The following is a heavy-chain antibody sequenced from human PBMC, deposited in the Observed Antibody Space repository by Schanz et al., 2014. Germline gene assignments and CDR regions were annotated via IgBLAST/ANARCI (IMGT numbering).Heavy chain of an antibody. J-gene: IGHJ3*02. Sequence: QLQLQESGPGLVKPSQTLSLTCTVSGGSISSGSYYWSWIRQPAGKGLEWIGRIYTSGSTNYNPAIRSRATITVNTSNTRFPLKLSSVPAADTAVYYCARDVGGCSSSTSCYAFEIWGQGTMVTVSS. CDR2: IYTSGST. V-gene: IGHV4-61*02. CDR1: GGSISSGSYY. CDR3: ARDVGGCSSSTSCYAFEI. D-gene: IGHD2-2*01.